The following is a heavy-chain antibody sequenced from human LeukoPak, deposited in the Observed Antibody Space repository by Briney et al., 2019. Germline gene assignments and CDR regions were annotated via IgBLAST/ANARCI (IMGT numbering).Heavy chain of an antibody. CDR2: IIPIFGTA. CDR1: GGAFSSNA. J-gene: IGHJ6*03. D-gene: IGHD4-11*01. CDR3: ARRSLGSNYYFYYMDV. V-gene: IGHV1-69*13. Sequence: ASVKVSCKASGGAFSSNAINWVRQAPGQGLEWMGGIIPIFGTANYAQKFQGRVTITADESTSTAYMELSSLRSEDTAVYYCARRSLGSNYYFYYMDVWGKGTTVTVSS.